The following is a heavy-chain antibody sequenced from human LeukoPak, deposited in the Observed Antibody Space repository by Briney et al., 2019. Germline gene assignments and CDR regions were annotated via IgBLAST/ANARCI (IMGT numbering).Heavy chain of an antibody. Sequence: RPSETLSLTCTVSGGSISSSSYYWGWIRQPPGKGLEWIGSIYYSGSTYYNPSLKSRVTISVDTSKNQFSLKLSSVTAADTAVYYCARSVVPAAQNWFDPWGQGTLSPSPQ. CDR1: GGSISSSSYY. V-gene: IGHV4-39*01. CDR3: ARSVVPAAQNWFDP. J-gene: IGHJ5*02. D-gene: IGHD2-2*01. CDR2: IYYSGST.